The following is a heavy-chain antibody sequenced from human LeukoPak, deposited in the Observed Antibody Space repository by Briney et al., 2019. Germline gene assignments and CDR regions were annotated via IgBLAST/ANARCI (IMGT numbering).Heavy chain of an antibody. Sequence: ASGKVSCKASGYTFTSYDINWVRQATGQGLEWMGWMNPNSGNTGYAQKFQGRVTMTRNTSISTAYMELSSLRSEDTAVYYCARGAKYYYDSSGYPNDFDYWGQGTLVTVSS. J-gene: IGHJ4*02. V-gene: IGHV1-8*01. D-gene: IGHD3-22*01. CDR1: GYTFTSYD. CDR3: ARGAKYYYDSSGYPNDFDY. CDR2: MNPNSGNT.